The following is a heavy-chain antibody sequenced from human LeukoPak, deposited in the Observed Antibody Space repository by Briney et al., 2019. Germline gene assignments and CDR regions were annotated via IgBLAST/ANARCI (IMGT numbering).Heavy chain of an antibody. CDR2: IWYDGNKK. CDR3: ARGQLLFDY. CDR1: GFTFSGYG. J-gene: IGHJ4*02. V-gene: IGHV3-33*01. Sequence: GRSLRLSCAASGFTFSGYGLHWVRQAPGKGLEWVAVIWYDGNKKYYADSVKGRFTISRDNSKNTLYLQMNSLRAEDTAVYYCARGQLLFDYWGQGTLVTVSS. D-gene: IGHD2-2*01.